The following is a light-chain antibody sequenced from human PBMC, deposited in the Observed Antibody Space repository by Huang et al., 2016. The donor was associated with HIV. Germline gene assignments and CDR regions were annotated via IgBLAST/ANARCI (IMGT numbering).Light chain of an antibody. V-gene: IGKV2-30*02. Sequence: DVVMTQSPLSLPVTLGQPSSISCRSSQSLVHSDGNIYLNWFQQRPGQSPRRLIYKVSNRDSGVPDRFSGSWSGTDFTLKISRVEAEDVGVYYCMQGTHWPPITFGQGTRLEIK. CDR3: MQGTHWPPIT. CDR2: KVS. CDR1: QSLVHSDGNIY. J-gene: IGKJ5*01.